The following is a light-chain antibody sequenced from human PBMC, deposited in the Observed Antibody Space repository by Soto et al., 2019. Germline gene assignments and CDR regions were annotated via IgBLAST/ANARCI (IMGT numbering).Light chain of an antibody. J-gene: IGKJ5*01. Sequence: IVLRLSPATLCLYPGERATLSCRASQSVSTNLAWYQQKPGQAPRLLIYDASTRATGIPAKFSGSGSGTEFTLTISSLQSEDFAVYYCQQYSNWRPITFGQGTRLEIK. CDR1: QSVSTN. V-gene: IGKV3D-15*01. CDR3: QQYSNWRPIT. CDR2: DAS.